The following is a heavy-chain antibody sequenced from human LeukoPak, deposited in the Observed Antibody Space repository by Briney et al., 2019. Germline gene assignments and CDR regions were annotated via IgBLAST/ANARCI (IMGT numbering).Heavy chain of an antibody. CDR2: ISSSGTI. Sequence: GGSLRLSCAASGFTFSDYFMSWIRQAPGKGLEWVSHISSSGTIYYADSVKGRATISRDNAKNSLYLQMNGLRAEDTAVYYCARPAYCGGNCYYFPDYWGQGTLVTVSS. D-gene: IGHD2-21*02. J-gene: IGHJ4*02. V-gene: IGHV3-11*04. CDR1: GFTFSDYF. CDR3: ARPAYCGGNCYYFPDY.